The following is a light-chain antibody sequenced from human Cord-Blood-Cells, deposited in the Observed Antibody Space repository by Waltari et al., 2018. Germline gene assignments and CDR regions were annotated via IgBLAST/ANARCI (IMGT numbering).Light chain of an antibody. Sequence: QSALTQPASVSGSPGQSITISCTGTSSDVGSYNLVSWYQQHPGKAPKLMIYEGSKRPSGGSKRFSGSKSGNTASRTISGLQAEDEADYYCCSYAGSSTWVFGGGTKLTVL. CDR1: SSDVGSYNL. J-gene: IGLJ3*02. CDR3: CSYAGSSTWV. V-gene: IGLV2-23*01. CDR2: EGS.